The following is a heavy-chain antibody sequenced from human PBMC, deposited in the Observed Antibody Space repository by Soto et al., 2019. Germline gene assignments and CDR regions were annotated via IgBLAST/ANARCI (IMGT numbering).Heavy chain of an antibody. CDR2: IFSNDEK. D-gene: IGHD3-3*01. CDR3: ATSTYYDFWSGYAGVYYYYYGMDV. Sequence: QVTLKESGPVLVKPTETLTLTCTVSGFSLSNARMGVSWIRQPPGKALEWLAHIFSNDEKSYSTSPKSRLTISKDTSKSQVVLTMTNMDPVDTATYYCATSTYYDFWSGYAGVYYYYYGMDVWGQGTTVTVSS. V-gene: IGHV2-26*01. CDR1: GFSLSNARMG. J-gene: IGHJ6*02.